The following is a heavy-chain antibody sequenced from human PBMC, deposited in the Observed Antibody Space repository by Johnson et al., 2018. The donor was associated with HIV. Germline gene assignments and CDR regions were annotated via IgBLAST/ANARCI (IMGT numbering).Heavy chain of an antibody. D-gene: IGHD3-3*01. J-gene: IGHJ3*02. CDR3: AKGYYDSPFGFDI. V-gene: IGHV3-30*18. CDR2: MSHDGSNK. CDR1: GFTFSSYG. Sequence: QVQLVESGGGVVQPGGSLRLSCAASGFTFSSYGMHWVRQAPGQGLQWVALMSHDGSNKYYPDPVKGRFTISRDNSKNALYLQMHNLTTEDTAVYYCAKGYYDSPFGFDIWGQGTMVTVSS.